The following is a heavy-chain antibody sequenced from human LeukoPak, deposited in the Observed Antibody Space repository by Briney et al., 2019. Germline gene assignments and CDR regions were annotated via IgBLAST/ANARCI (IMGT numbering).Heavy chain of an antibody. CDR3: ARGDPHADL. CDR1: GFDLSTYE. J-gene: IGHJ5*02. CDR2: ITISGHTK. Sequence: GGSLRLSRAASGFDLSTYEMNWVRRAPGKGLEWIADITISGHTKNYADSVKGRFTISRDNARTSLYLQMNSLRVEDTGVYYCARGDPHADLWGQGTLVTVSS. V-gene: IGHV3-48*03.